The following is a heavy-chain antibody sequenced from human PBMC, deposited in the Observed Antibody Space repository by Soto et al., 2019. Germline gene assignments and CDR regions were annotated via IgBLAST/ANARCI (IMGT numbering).Heavy chain of an antibody. CDR1: GYTFTSYS. CDR3: ARDFSAAMVRSSFDY. CDR2: INAGNGNT. J-gene: IGHJ4*02. V-gene: IGHV1-3*01. Sequence: VSVKVTCKDPGYTFTSYSMHWLCQATGQRLEWMGWINAGNGNTKYSQKFQGRVTITRDTSASTAYMELSSLRSEDTAVYYCARDFSAAMVRSSFDYWGQGTLVTVSS. D-gene: IGHD5-18*01.